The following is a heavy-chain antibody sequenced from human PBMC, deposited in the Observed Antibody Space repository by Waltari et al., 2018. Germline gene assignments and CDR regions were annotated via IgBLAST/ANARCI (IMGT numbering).Heavy chain of an antibody. D-gene: IGHD3-16*01. CDR3: ARGLSWAFDY. V-gene: IGHV3-33*01. J-gene: IGHJ4*02. Sequence: QVQLVESGGGAVQPGRSLSLSCAASGFGLSDYGMPWVRQAPGKGLEGVAVIWDNGSIKYYGDSVKGRFTISRDNSKNTLYLQVNSLRAEDTAVYYCARGLSWAFDYWGQGTSVTASS. CDR2: IWDNGSIK. CDR1: GFGLSDYG.